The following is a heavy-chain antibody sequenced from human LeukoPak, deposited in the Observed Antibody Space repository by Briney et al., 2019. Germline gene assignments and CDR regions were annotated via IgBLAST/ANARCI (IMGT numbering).Heavy chain of an antibody. J-gene: IGHJ4*02. V-gene: IGHV3-23*01. Sequence: GGSLRLSCPASGFTFSNYAMSLVRQAAGKGLEWVSTIRGSGGSTFYADSVKGRFTTYRDTSKNTLYLQMNSLRAEDTAVYYCAKDSAQGCSSTSCYSYWGQGTLVTVSS. D-gene: IGHD2-2*01. CDR3: AKDSAQGCSSTSCYSY. CDR2: IRGSGGST. CDR1: GFTFSNYA.